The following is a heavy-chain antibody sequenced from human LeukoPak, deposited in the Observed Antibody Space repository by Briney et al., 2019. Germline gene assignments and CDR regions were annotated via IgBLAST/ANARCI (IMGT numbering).Heavy chain of an antibody. V-gene: IGHV3-30*02. J-gene: IGHJ4*02. CDR1: GFTVSSNY. Sequence: PGGSLRLSCAASGFTVSSNYMSWVRQAPGKGLEWVAFIRYDGSNKYYADSVKGRFTISRDNSKNTLYLQMNSLRAEDTAVYYCAKDLGYCSSTSCYNPFDYWGQGTLVTVSS. CDR3: AKDLGYCSSTSCYNPFDY. D-gene: IGHD2-2*02. CDR2: IRYDGSNK.